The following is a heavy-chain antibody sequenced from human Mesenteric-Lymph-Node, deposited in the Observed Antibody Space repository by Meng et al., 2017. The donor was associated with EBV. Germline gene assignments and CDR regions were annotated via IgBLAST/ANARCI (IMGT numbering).Heavy chain of an antibody. J-gene: IGHJ4*02. Sequence: QVTLQGSGPGLVKPSGTLSLTCAVSGGSISSTKWWGWVRQPPGKGLEWIGEIFHTGSTNYNPSLKSRLTMSVDKSKNQLSLKLTSVTAADTAVYYCATVGDYGDYVGLDNWGQGTLVTVSS. D-gene: IGHD4-17*01. V-gene: IGHV4-4*02. CDR3: ATVGDYGDYVGLDN. CDR1: GGSISSTKW. CDR2: IFHTGST.